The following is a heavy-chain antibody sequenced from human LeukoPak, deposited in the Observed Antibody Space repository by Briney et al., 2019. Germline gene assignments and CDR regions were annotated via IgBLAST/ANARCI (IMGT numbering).Heavy chain of an antibody. CDR2: IYYSGST. Sequence: SETLSLTCTVSGGSISSGDYYWSWIRQPPGKGLEWIGYIYYSGSTYYNPSLKSRVTISVDTSKNQFSLKLSSVTAADTAVYYCARLGAYDFWSGYYLRPYYYYGMDVWGQGTTVTVSS. J-gene: IGHJ6*02. CDR3: ARLGAYDFWSGYYLRPYYYYGMDV. V-gene: IGHV4-30-4*01. CDR1: GGSISSGDYY. D-gene: IGHD3-3*01.